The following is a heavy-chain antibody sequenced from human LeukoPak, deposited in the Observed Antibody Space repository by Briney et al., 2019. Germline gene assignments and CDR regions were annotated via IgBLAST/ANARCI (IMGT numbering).Heavy chain of an antibody. CDR1: GGTFSSYA. J-gene: IGHJ4*02. V-gene: IGHV1-69*13. Sequence: GASVTVSCKASGGTFSSYAISWVRQAPGQGLEWMGGIIPIFGTANYAQKFQGRVTITADESMSTAYMELSSLRSEDTAVYYCARDSRNYYGSGSYRYYFDYWGQGTLVTVSS. CDR2: IIPIFGTA. D-gene: IGHD3-10*01. CDR3: ARDSRNYYGSGSYRYYFDY.